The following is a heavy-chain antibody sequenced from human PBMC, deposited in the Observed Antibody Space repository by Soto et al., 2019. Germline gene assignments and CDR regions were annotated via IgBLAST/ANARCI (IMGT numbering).Heavy chain of an antibody. V-gene: IGHV3-66*01. CDR1: GFTVSSNY. D-gene: IGHD5-18*01. CDR2: MYSGGST. CDR3: AIIAGPWIQLGSPPDY. J-gene: IGHJ4*02. Sequence: EVQLVESGGGLVQPGGSLRLSCAASGFTVSSNYMSWVRQAPVKGLEWVSVMYSGGSTYYADSVKCRFTISRDNSKNTLYLQMNSLRAEDTAVYYCAIIAGPWIQLGSPPDYWGQGTLVTVSS.